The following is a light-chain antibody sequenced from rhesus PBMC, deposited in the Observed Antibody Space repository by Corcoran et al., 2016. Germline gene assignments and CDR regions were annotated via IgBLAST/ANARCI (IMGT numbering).Light chain of an antibody. V-gene: IGKV1S15*01. CDR3: QQGYGAPFT. CDR1: QDISNN. CDR2: YAS. Sequence: DIQMTQSPSSLSASVGDSVTITCRANQDISNNLAWYQQKPGKVPNLLIYYASTLQTGVPSRFSGSGSGKDFTLTISSLQPEDFATYYCQQGYGAPFTFGPGTKLDIK. J-gene: IGKJ3*01.